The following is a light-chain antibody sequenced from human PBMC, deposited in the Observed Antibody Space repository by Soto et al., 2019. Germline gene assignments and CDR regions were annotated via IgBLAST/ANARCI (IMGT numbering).Light chain of an antibody. J-gene: IGLJ1*01. Sequence: QSVLTQPPSASGTPGQRVTISCSGSSSNIGSNTVNWYQHLPGTAPKLLIYSNNQRPSGVPDRFSGSKSGTSASLAISGLQSEDEADYYCAAWDGSLIYVFGTGTKVTVL. CDR2: SNN. CDR3: AAWDGSLIYV. V-gene: IGLV1-44*01. CDR1: SSNIGSNT.